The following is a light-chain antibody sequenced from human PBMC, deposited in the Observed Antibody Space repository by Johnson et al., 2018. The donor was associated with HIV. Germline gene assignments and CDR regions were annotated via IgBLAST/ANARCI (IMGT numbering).Light chain of an antibody. CDR3: GTWDSSLSGV. Sequence: QSVLTQPPSVSAAPGQKVTISCSGSSSNIGNNYVSWYQQFPERAPKLLIYDNTKRPSGIPDRFSGSKSDTSATLAITGLQTGDEADYYCGTWDSSLSGVFGTGTKVTVL. CDR1: SSNIGNNY. V-gene: IGLV1-51*01. CDR2: DNT. J-gene: IGLJ1*01.